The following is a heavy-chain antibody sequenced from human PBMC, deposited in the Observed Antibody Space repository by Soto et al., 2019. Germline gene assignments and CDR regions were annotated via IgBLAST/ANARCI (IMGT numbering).Heavy chain of an antibody. CDR3: ARWVSAIGLQEDFDC. CDR1: GLNFNDYS. CDR2: ISRGSSDI. J-gene: IGHJ4*02. V-gene: IGHV3-21*06. Sequence: GGSLRLSCAASGLNFNDYSMNWVRQSPGKGLEWVSSISRGSSDIYYAYSVRGRFTISRDNAMYLLYLQMNSLRAKDTAVYYCARWVSAIGLQEDFDCWGQGTLVTVSS.